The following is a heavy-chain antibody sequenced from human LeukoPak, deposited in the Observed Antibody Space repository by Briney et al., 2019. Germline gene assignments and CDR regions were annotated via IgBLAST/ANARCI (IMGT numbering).Heavy chain of an antibody. J-gene: IGHJ4*02. CDR3: ARGRYVTTRGGAAAGFLDY. Sequence: WETLSLTCAVYGGSFSGYYWSWIRQPPGKGLEWIGEINHSGSTNYNPSLKSRVTISVDTSKNQFSLKLSSVTAADTAVYYCARGRYVTTRGGAAAGFLDYWGQGTLVTVST. V-gene: IGHV4-34*01. CDR1: GGSFSGYY. CDR2: INHSGST. D-gene: IGHD6-13*01.